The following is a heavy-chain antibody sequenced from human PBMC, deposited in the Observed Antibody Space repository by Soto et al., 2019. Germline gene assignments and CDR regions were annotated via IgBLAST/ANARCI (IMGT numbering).Heavy chain of an antibody. J-gene: IGHJ4*02. Sequence: EVQLVESGGGLVQPGGSLRLSCAASGFPFSSYAMNWVRQAPGKGLEWVSCITRGGTTTYYADSVKGRFTISRDNAKNSLYLQMNSLRDEDTAVYYCASPQVVLSYWGQGTLVTVSS. CDR1: GFPFSSYA. D-gene: IGHD2-15*01. V-gene: IGHV3-48*02. CDR3: ASPQVVLSY. CDR2: ITRGGTTT.